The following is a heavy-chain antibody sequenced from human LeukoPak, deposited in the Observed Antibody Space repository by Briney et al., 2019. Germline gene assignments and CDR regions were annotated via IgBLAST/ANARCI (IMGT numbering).Heavy chain of an antibody. J-gene: IGHJ6*03. CDR1: GFTFSSYA. CDR2: ISGSGGGR. D-gene: IGHD3-16*01. Sequence: GGSLRLSCAAPGFTFSSYAMSWVRQAPGKGLEWVSGISGSGGGRYYADSVKGRFTISRDNSKNTLYLQMNNLRAEDTAVYYCAKGVDASGIYYYFYMDVWGKGTTVTVSS. V-gene: IGHV3-23*01. CDR3: AKGVDASGIYYYFYMDV.